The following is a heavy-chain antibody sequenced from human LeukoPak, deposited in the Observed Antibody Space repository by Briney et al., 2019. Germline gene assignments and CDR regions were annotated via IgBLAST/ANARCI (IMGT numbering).Heavy chain of an antibody. CDR2: ISGSGAST. CDR3: AKSITHNYDYHGIDY. CDR1: GFSFNNYS. Sequence: GGSLRLSCAASGFSFNNYSMSWFRQAPGEGLEWVSAISGSGASTSYADSVKGRFTISTDSSKNTLYLQMNSLRAEDTAIYYCAKSITHNYDYHGIDYWGRGTLVTVSS. V-gene: IGHV3-23*01. D-gene: IGHD5-12*01. J-gene: IGHJ4*02.